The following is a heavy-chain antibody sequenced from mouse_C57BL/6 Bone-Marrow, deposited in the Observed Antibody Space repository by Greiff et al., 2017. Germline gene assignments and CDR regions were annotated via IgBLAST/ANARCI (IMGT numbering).Heavy chain of an antibody. D-gene: IGHD1-1*01. CDR3: AREDYYGSGYRFAY. CDR2: IDPSDSYT. J-gene: IGHJ3*01. CDR1: GYTFTSYW. Sequence: QVQLQQPGAELVRPGTSVKLSCKASGYTFTSYWMHWVKQRPGQGLEWIGVIDPSDSYTNYNQKFKGKATLTVDTSSSTAYMQLSSLTSEDSAVYYCAREDYYGSGYRFAYWGQGTLVTVSA. V-gene: IGHV1-59*01.